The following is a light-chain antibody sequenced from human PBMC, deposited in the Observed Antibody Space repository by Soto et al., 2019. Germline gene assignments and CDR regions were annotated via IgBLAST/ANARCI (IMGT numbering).Light chain of an antibody. V-gene: IGKV1-33*01. Sequence: DIQMTQSPSSLSASVGDRVTITCQASHDITSFLKWYQHKPGRAPKLLIYDASILEAGVPTRFSGSGSETHFTFTISSLQSEDVATYYCQHCDYLPIFGPGTTVDFK. CDR2: DAS. CDR1: HDITSF. J-gene: IGKJ3*01. CDR3: QHCDYLPI.